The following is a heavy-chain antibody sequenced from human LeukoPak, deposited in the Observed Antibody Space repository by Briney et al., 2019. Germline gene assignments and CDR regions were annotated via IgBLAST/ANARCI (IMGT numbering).Heavy chain of an antibody. CDR2: INPNSGGT. CDR1: GYTFTVYY. CDR3: ARGWSSGSGIPDY. V-gene: IGHV1-2*02. J-gene: IGHJ4*02. D-gene: IGHD3-22*01. Sequence: ASVKVSFKASGYTFTVYYMHWVRQAPGQGHEWMGWINPNSGGTNYAQKFQGRVTMTRDTSISTAYMELSRLRPDDTAVYYCARGWSSGSGIPDYWGQGTLVTVSS.